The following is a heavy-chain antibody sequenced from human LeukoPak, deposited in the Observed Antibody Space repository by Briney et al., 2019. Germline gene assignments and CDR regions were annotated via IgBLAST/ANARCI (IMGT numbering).Heavy chain of an antibody. CDR3: ARDRYYYGSGSHYYMDV. V-gene: IGHV4-59*01. CDR1: GGSISSYY. J-gene: IGHJ6*03. D-gene: IGHD3-10*01. Sequence: NPSETLSLTCTVSGGSISSYYWSWIRQPPGKGLEWIGYIYYSGSTNYNPSLKSRVTISVDTSKNQFSLKLSSVTAADTAVYYCARDRYYYGSGSHYYMDVWGKGTTVTISS. CDR2: IYYSGST.